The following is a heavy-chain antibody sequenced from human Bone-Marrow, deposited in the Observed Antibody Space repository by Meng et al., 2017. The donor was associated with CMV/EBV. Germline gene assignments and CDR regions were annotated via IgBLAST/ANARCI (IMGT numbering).Heavy chain of an antibody. CDR2: ICDSGNT. CDR3: ARTWYYYDFWSGYLYYYGMDV. CDR1: GGSISSTSYC. V-gene: IGHV4-39*07. D-gene: IGHD3-3*01. J-gene: IGHJ6*02. Sequence: SETLSLTCSVSGGSISSTSYCWGWIRQPPGKGLEWIGNICDSGNTHYNPSLKSRVTISVDTSKNQFSLKLSSVTAADTAVYYCARTWYYYDFWSGYLYYYGMDVWGQGTTVTVSS.